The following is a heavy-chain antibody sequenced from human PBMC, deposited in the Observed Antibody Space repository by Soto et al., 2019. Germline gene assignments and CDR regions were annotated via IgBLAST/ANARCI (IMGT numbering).Heavy chain of an antibody. J-gene: IGHJ6*02. V-gene: IGHV1-18*01. D-gene: IGHD3-16*01. CDR1: GYTFPSSG. CDR3: ARDGALGENYDYDGMDV. CDR2: ISAYNSNT. Sequence: QVQLVQSGAEVKKPWASVKVSCKASGYTFPSSGITRVRQAPGQGLDWIGWISAYNSNTNYAQTPQGRVTMTTDTSTTTASMEMRSPRYEDTAVSYGARDGALGENYDYDGMDVWGQGTMVTVSS.